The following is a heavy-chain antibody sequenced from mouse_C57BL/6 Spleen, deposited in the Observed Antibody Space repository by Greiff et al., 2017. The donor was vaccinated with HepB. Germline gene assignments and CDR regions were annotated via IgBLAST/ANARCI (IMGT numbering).Heavy chain of an antibody. D-gene: IGHD2-1*01. V-gene: IGHV1-55*01. CDR3: ACYGNYDYYAMDY. CDR1: GYTFTSYW. CDR2: IYPGSGST. Sequence: QVQLQQPGAELVKPGASVKMSCKASGYTFTSYWITWVKQRPGQGLEWIGDIYPGSGSTNYNEKFKSKATLTVDTSSSTAYMQLSSLTSEDSAVYYCACYGNYDYYAMDYWGQGTSVTVSS. J-gene: IGHJ4*01.